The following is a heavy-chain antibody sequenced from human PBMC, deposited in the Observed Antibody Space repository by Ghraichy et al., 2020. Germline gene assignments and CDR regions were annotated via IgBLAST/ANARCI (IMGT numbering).Heavy chain of an antibody. Sequence: GGSLRLSCAASGFNFKPFAMHRVRQAPGKGLEWISMIWSDENNKFYADSVKGRFTISRDNSKNTLYLQMNNLRREDSALYYCARDTPGSGWSCDFCGQGTLVVVCS. CDR1: GFNFKPFA. CDR2: IWSDENNK. D-gene: IGHD6-19*01. CDR3: ARDTPGSGWSCDF. J-gene: IGHJ4*02. V-gene: IGHV3-33*01.